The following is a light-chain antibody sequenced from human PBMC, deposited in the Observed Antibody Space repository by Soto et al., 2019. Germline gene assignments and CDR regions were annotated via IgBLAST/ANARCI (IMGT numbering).Light chain of an antibody. CDR2: AAS. J-gene: IGKJ5*01. CDR3: QQYNKWPLIT. Sequence: EIVMTQSPATLSVSPGERATLSCRASKSINNNLAWYQQRPGQAPRLVINAASTRATGVPARFSGSGSGTEFTLTISSLQSEDFAVYYCQQYNKWPLITFGQGTRLEI. CDR1: KSINNN. V-gene: IGKV3-15*01.